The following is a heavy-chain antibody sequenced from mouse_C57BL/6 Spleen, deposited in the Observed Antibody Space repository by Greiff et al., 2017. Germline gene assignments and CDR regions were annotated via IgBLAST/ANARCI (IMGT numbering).Heavy chain of an antibody. Sequence: VQLVESGPGLVAPSQSLSITCTVSGFSLTSSGVSWVRQPPGKGLAWLGVIWGDGSKNYHSALISRLSISKDNSKSQVFLKLNILQTDDTATYYCAKLYGSSYNFDYWGQGTTLTVSS. V-gene: IGHV2-3*01. CDR3: AKLYGSSYNFDY. J-gene: IGHJ2*01. CDR2: IWGDGSK. D-gene: IGHD1-1*01. CDR1: GFSLTSSG.